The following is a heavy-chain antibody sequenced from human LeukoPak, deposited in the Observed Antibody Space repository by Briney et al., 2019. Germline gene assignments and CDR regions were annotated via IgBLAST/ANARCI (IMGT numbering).Heavy chain of an antibody. Sequence: ASVKVSCKVSGYTLTELSMHWVRQAPGKGLEWMGGFDPEDGETIYAQKFQGRVTMTEDTSTDTAYMELSSLRSEDTAVYYCATWDYGDPLRVHDPFAYWGQGTLVTVSP. CDR1: GYTLTELS. V-gene: IGHV1-24*01. J-gene: IGHJ4*02. CDR3: ATWDYGDPLRVHDPFAY. CDR2: FDPEDGET. D-gene: IGHD4-17*01.